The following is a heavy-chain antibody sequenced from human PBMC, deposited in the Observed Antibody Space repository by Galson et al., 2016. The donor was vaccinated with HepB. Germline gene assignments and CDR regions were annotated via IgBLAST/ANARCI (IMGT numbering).Heavy chain of an antibody. Sequence: YSMNWVRQAPGKGLEWVSYISSHSSTTHYADSVKGRFTISRDNAKNSLYLQMNSLRDEDTAVYYCARGERGSYNSGYFDYWGQGNLVTVSS. D-gene: IGHD1-26*01. J-gene: IGHJ4*02. CDR1: YS. CDR3: ARGERGSYNSGYFDY. CDR2: ISSHSSTT. V-gene: IGHV3-48*02.